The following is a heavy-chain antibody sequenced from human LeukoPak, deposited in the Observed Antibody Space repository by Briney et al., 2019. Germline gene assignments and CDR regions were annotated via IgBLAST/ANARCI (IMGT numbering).Heavy chain of an antibody. J-gene: IGHJ4*02. D-gene: IGHD3-10*01. CDR3: ARNAAPRITMVRGALPDY. Sequence: ASVKVSCKASGYTFTSYGISWVRQAPGQGLEWMGWISAYNGNTNYAQKLQGRVTMTTDTSTSTAYMELRSLRSDDTAVYYCARNAAPRITMVRGALPDYWGQGTLVTVSS. CDR2: ISAYNGNT. CDR1: GYTFTSYG. V-gene: IGHV1-18*01.